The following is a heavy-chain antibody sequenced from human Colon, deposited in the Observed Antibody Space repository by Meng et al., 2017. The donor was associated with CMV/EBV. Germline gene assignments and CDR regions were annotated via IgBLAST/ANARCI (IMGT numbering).Heavy chain of an antibody. J-gene: IGHJ5*02. Sequence: ASVKVSCKASGYTFSSYGITWVRQAPGQGLEWMGWISAYNGYTNYAQKLQGRVTMTRDTSISTAYMELSSLRSDDTAIYYCARAASYCSNTDCYGNWFHPWGQGTVVTVSS. CDR3: ARAASYCSNTDCYGNWFHP. D-gene: IGHD2-2*01. CDR2: ISAYNGYT. CDR1: GYTFSSYG. V-gene: IGHV1-18*01.